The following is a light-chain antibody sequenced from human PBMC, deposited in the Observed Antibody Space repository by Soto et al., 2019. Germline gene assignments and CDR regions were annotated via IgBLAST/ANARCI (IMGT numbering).Light chain of an antibody. V-gene: IGLV1-44*01. CDR3: AVWDDSLDGLV. Sequence: LTQPPSASGTPGQRVTISCSGSNSNIGNNKVDWYQQLPGTAPKVLIYSNNQRPSGVPDRFSGSKSGTSASLAISGLQSEDEADYYCAVWDDSLDGLVFGGGTKLTVL. CDR2: SNN. J-gene: IGLJ2*01. CDR1: NSNIGNNK.